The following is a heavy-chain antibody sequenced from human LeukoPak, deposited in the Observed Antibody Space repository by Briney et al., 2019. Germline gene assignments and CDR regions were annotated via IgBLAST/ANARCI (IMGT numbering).Heavy chain of an antibody. CDR2: IYYSGST. J-gene: IGHJ4*02. Sequence: SETLSLTCTVSGGSISSYYWSSIRQPPGKGLEWIGYIYYSGSTNYNPSLKSRVTISVDTSKNQFSLKLSSVTAADTAVYYCARLGYYDVLTGYSHYFDYWGQGTPVTVSS. D-gene: IGHD3-9*01. V-gene: IGHV4-59*01. CDR3: ARLGYYDVLTGYSHYFDY. CDR1: GGSISSYY.